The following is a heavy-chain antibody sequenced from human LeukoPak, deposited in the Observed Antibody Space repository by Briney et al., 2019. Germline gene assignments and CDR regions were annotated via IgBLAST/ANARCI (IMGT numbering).Heavy chain of an antibody. CDR1: GAPISSSNY. V-gene: IGHV4-39*02. CDR3: ARLHSRGKTGWFFYFDS. CDR2: VSSWGNT. D-gene: IGHD6-19*01. Sequence: SETLSLTCPVSGAPISSSNYWGRARQSPGKGLEWLGSVSSWGNTYYHPSFKSRVTVSVDTSRNHFSLELTSVTAADTAVYYCARLHSRGKTGWFFYFDSWGQGTLVTVSS. J-gene: IGHJ4*02.